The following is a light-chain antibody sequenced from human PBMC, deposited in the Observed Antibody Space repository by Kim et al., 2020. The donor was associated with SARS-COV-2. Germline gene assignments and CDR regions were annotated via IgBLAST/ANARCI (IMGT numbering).Light chain of an antibody. CDR1: KLGDKY. V-gene: IGLV3-1*01. CDR3: QAWDSSTAWV. CDR2: EDT. Sequence: VSTGQTARITCSGDKLGDKYVCWYQQKPGQSPVVVIYEDTKRPSGIPERFSGSNSGNTATLTISGTQAMDEADYYCQAWDSSTAWVFGGGTQLTVL. J-gene: IGLJ2*01.